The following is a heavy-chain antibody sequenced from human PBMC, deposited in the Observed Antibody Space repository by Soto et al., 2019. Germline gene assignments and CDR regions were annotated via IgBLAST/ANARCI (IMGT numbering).Heavy chain of an antibody. V-gene: IGHV1-18*01. CDR1: GYTFTNYG. CDR3: ARSIIVVPGTYYFFGMDV. Sequence: ASVKVSCKASGYTFTNYGITRVRQASGQGLEWMGVISPYNGHTNYTQKLQGRVTMTTDTYTSTAYMELRSLIPDDTAVCYCARSIIVVPGTYYFFGMDVWGQGTTVTVSS. CDR2: ISPYNGHT. J-gene: IGHJ6*02. D-gene: IGHD3-10*01.